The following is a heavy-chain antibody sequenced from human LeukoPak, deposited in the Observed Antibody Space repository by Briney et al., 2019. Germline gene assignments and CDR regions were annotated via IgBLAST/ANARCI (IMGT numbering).Heavy chain of an antibody. CDR3: AGPSTDYYYYGMDV. V-gene: IGHV1-2*06. J-gene: IGHJ6*02. D-gene: IGHD4-11*01. CDR2: INPNSGGT. CDR1: GYTLTELS. Sequence: ASVKVSCKVSGYTLTELSMHWVRQAPGQGLEWMGRINPNSGGTNYAQKFQGRVTMTRDTSISTAYMELSRLRSDDTAVYYCAGPSTDYYYYGMDVWGQGTRSPSP.